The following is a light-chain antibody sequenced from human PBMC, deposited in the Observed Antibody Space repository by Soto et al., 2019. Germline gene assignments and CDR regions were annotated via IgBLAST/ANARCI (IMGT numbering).Light chain of an antibody. J-gene: IGLJ1*01. CDR3: AAWDDSPNGYV. Sequence: QSVLTQPPSASETPGQRVTISCSGSSSNIGGNTVNWYQQLPGTAPKLLIYNDNQRPSGVPDRFSGSKSGTSASLAISGLQSEDEAHYYCAAWDDSPNGYVFGTGTKLTVL. CDR1: SSNIGGNT. CDR2: NDN. V-gene: IGLV1-44*01.